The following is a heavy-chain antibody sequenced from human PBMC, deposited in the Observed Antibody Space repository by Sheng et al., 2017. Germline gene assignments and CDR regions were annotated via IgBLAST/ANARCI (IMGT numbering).Heavy chain of an antibody. CDR1: GYTFTSYG. J-gene: IGHJ4*02. CDR3: ARDLQASGYNYEPYYFDY. CDR2: ISAYNGNT. D-gene: IGHD5-12*01. Sequence: QVQLVQSGAEVKKPGASVKVSCKASGYTFTSYGISWVRQAPGQGLEWMGWISAYNGNTNYAQKLQGRVTMTTDTSTSTAYMELRSLRSDDTAVYYCARDLQASGYNYEPYYFDYWGQGTLVTVSS. V-gene: IGHV1-18*01.